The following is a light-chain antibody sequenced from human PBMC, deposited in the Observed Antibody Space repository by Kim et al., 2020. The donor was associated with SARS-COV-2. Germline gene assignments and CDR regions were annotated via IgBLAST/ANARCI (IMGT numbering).Light chain of an antibody. V-gene: IGLV3-19*01. CDR3: HSRDSSGNHLV. CDR2: SKD. Sequence: ALGQTVRITCQGDSLRSDFASWYQQKPGQAPILVIYSKDNRPSGSPDRFSGSSSGDTASLTITGAQAEDEADYFCHSRDSSGNHLVFGGGTQLTVL. CDR1: SLRSDF. J-gene: IGLJ3*02.